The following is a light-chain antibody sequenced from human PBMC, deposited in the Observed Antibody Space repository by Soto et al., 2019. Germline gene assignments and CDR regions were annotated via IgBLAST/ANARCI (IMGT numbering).Light chain of an antibody. CDR2: GAS. CDR1: QSVSSSY. Sequence: EIVLTQSPGTLSLSPGERATLSCRASQSVSSSYLAWYQQKPGQAPRLLIYGASSRATGIPDRFSGRGSGTDFSLTISILEPEDFAGYYCQQYGSSLLFTFGPGPIVDIK. CDR3: QQYGSSLLFT. V-gene: IGKV3-20*01. J-gene: IGKJ3*01.